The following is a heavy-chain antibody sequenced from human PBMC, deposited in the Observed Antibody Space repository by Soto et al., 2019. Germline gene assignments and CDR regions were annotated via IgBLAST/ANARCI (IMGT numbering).Heavy chain of an antibody. CDR1: GFTLSTYW. Sequence: GGSLRLSCEASGFTLSTYWMQWVRQAPGKWLVWVSFISSDGTTTYYADSVKGRFTVSRDNAKNTLSLQMNSLRADDTAVYYCVRDGRNYYGMDVWGQGXTVTVYS. CDR2: ISSDGTTT. CDR3: VRDGRNYYGMDV. J-gene: IGHJ6*02. V-gene: IGHV3-74*01.